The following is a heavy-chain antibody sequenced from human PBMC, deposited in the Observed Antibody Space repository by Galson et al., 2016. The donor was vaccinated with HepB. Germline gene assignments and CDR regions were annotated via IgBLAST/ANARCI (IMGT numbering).Heavy chain of an antibody. Sequence: SETLSLTCSVSGGPIDSYYWTWIRQPPGKGLEWIGFNYNNDNTNYNPSLKSRVTISLDPSARQFSLILRSVTAADTAIYYCAREFSHSNPAWGSYGMDVWGRGTTVTISS. CDR2: NYNNDNT. V-gene: IGHV4-59*01. CDR1: GGPIDSYY. CDR3: AREFSHSNPAWGSYGMDV. D-gene: IGHD3-16*01. J-gene: IGHJ6*02.